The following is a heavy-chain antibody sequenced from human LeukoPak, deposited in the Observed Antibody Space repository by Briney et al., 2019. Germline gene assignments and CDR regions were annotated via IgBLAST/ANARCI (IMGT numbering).Heavy chain of an antibody. CDR2: INPNSGGT. Sequence: ASVKVSCKASGYTFTGYYMHWVRQAPGQGFEWMGWINPNSGGTNYAQKLQDRVTMTTDTSTSTAYMELRSLRSDDTAVYYCARGSSYGFSMGYWGQGTLVTVSS. CDR3: ARGSSYGFSMGY. D-gene: IGHD5-18*01. J-gene: IGHJ4*02. CDR1: GYTFTGYY. V-gene: IGHV1-2*02.